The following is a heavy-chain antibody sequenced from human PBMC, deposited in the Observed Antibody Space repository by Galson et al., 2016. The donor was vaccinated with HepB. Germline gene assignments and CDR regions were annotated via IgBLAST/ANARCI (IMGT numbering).Heavy chain of an antibody. CDR1: GGSINTDGSNNIYY. CDR3: ASLCWSGPNVWRDSYFYMDV. J-gene: IGHJ6*03. CDR2: IYYTGST. D-gene: IGHD3-3*01. Sequence: SETLSLTCTVSGGSINTDGSNNIYYWSWIRQSAGKGLEWIGTIYYTGSTYYNPSLKSRVTISVDTSTNQFSLRLSSVTAADTAVYSCASLCWSGPNVWRDSYFYMDVWGKGTTVTVSS. V-gene: IGHV4-39*01.